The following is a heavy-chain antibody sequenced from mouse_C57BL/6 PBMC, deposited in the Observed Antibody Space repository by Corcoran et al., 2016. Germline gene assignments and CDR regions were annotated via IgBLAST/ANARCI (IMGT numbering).Heavy chain of an antibody. CDR2: IYPGDGDT. CDR3: AREEIITTVVAPFDY. J-gene: IGHJ2*01. CDR1: GYAFSSYW. V-gene: IGHV1-80*01. D-gene: IGHD1-1*01. Sequence: QVQLQQSGAELVKPGASVKISCKASGYAFSSYWMNWVKQRPEKGLEWIGQIYPGDGDTNYNGKFKGKATLTADKSSSTAYMQLSSLTSEDSAVYFCAREEIITTVVAPFDYWGQGTTLTVSS.